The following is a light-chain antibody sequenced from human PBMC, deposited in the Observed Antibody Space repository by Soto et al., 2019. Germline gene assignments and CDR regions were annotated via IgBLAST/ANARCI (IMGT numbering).Light chain of an antibody. CDR1: SGHSTNA. J-gene: IGLJ3*02. CDR2: VNSDGSH. V-gene: IGLV4-69*01. CDR3: QTWGPGIWV. Sequence: QSVLTQSPSASASLGASVKLTCTLNSGHSTNAIAWHQQQPEKGPRYLMKVNSDGSHNKGDGIPDRFSGSSSGAERYLTISGLQSEDEADYYCQTWGPGIWVFGGGTKLTVL.